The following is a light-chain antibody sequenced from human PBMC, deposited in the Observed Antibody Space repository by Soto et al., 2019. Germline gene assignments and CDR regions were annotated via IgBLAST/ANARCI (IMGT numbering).Light chain of an antibody. CDR2: GAS. V-gene: IGKV3-15*01. Sequence: EIVMTQSPATLSVSPGERATLSCRASQSVSSNLAWYQQKPGQAPRLLIYGASTTATGIPARFSGSGSGTEFTLTSGSLQSEEFALYYCQQYNNWPHTFGQGTKVEIK. J-gene: IGKJ1*01. CDR3: QQYNNWPHT. CDR1: QSVSSN.